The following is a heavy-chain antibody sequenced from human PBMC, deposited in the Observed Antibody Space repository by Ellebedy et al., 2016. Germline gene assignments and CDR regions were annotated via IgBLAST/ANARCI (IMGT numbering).Heavy chain of an antibody. Sequence: GESLKISXVASGFTFRNFFMSWVRQAPGGGLEWISTISAGGDVTFSADSVKGRFTISRDNSRYTLYLQMDSLRAADTAVYYCYYGHYSGYWGQGTLVTVSS. D-gene: IGHD4-17*01. CDR1: GFTFRNFF. CDR3: YYGHYSGY. V-gene: IGHV3-23*01. CDR2: ISAGGDVT. J-gene: IGHJ4*02.